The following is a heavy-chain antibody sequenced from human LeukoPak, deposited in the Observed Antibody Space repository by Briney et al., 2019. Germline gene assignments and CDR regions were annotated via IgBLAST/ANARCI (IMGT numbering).Heavy chain of an antibody. CDR1: GYSFSRYW. V-gene: IGHV5-51*01. Sequence: GESLKISCSCFGYSFSRYWIGGVRQMPGKGLEWMGIIYPGDSESRYSPSFQGQVTVSVDKSSSTAYLQWSSLKASDTAMYYCARRALSYWYLDLWGRGTLVTVSS. J-gene: IGHJ2*01. CDR3: ARRALSYWYLDL. CDR2: IYPGDSES.